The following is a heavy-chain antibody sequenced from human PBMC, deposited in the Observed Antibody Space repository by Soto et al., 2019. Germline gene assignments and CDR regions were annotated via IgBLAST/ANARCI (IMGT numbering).Heavy chain of an antibody. CDR2: ICSSGSI. V-gene: IGHV3-53*01. Sequence: GGSLRLSCTASGFTVGSNYMSWVRQAPGKGLEWVSVICSSGSIYYADSVKGRFTISRDNAKNSLYLQMNSLRAEDTAVYYCAREPRSYYDSSGYSKPLDXWGQGTLVTVSS. J-gene: IGHJ4*02. CDR3: AREPRSYYDSSGYSKPLDX. D-gene: IGHD3-22*01. CDR1: GFTVGSNY.